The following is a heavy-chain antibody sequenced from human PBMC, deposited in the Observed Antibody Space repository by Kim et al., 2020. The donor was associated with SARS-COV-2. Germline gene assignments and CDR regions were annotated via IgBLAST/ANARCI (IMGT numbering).Heavy chain of an antibody. V-gene: IGHV4-61*02. J-gene: IGHJ5*02. CDR1: GGSISSGSYY. CDR2: IYTSGST. Sequence: SETLSLTCTVSGGSISSGSYYWSWIRQPAGKGLEWIGRIYTSGSTNYNPSLKSRVTISVDTSKNQFSLKLSSVTAADTAVYYCAREKGDYDSSGYYSNWFDPWGQGTLVTVSS. CDR3: AREKGDYDSSGYYSNWFDP. D-gene: IGHD3-22*01.